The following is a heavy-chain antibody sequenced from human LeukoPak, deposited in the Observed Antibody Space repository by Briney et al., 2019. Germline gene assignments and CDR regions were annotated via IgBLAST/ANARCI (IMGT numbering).Heavy chain of an antibody. D-gene: IGHD3-10*01. J-gene: IGHJ4*02. V-gene: IGHV3-23*01. CDR3: AKEGLLLWFGELLDRYFDY. CDR1: GFTFSSYA. Sequence: GSLRLSCAASGFTFSSYAMSWVRQSPGKGLECVSAISGSGGSTYYADSVKGRFTISRDNSKNTLYLQMNSLRAEDTAVYYCAKEGLLLWFGELLDRYFDYWGQGTLVTVSS. CDR2: ISGSGGST.